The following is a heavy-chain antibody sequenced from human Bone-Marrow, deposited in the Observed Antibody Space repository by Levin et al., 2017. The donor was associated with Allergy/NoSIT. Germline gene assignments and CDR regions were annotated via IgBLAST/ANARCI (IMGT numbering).Heavy chain of an antibody. D-gene: IGHD5-12*01. V-gene: IGHV3-21*01. CDR1: GFTFSTYT. CDR3: ARGLEYSGLP. CDR2: ISSSSSYI. Sequence: GESLKISCAASGFTFSTYTMNWVRQAPGKGLDWVSSISSSSSYIYYADSVKGRFTISRDNAKNPLYLQMNSLRVEATAVYYCARGLEYSGLPWGQGTLVTVSS. J-gene: IGHJ5*02.